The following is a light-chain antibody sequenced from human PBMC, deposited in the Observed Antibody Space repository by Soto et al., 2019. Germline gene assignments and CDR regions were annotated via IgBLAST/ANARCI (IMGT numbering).Light chain of an antibody. V-gene: IGKV1-27*01. CDR2: AAS. Sequence: DIQMTQSPSSLSASVGDRVTITCRASQGISNYLAWYQQIPGKVPKLLISAASTLQSGVPSRFSGSGPGTDFTLTISSPQPDDVATSYYQTYNNVPSFGGGTNVDIK. CDR3: QTYNNVPS. CDR1: QGISNY. J-gene: IGKJ4*01.